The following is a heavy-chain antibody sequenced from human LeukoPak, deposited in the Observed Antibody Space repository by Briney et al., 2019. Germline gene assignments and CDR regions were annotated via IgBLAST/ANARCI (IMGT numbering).Heavy chain of an antibody. CDR1: GFTFSNAW. J-gene: IGHJ4*02. Sequence: PGGSLRLSCAASGFTFSNAWMNWVRQAPGKGLEWVGRIKSKTDGGTTDYAAPVKGRFTISRDDSKNTLYLQMNSLKTEDTAVYYCTTDKAVSLWFGDPGGDFDYWGQGTLVTVSS. CDR2: IKSKTDGGTT. V-gene: IGHV3-15*07. D-gene: IGHD3-10*01. CDR3: TTDKAVSLWFGDPGGDFDY.